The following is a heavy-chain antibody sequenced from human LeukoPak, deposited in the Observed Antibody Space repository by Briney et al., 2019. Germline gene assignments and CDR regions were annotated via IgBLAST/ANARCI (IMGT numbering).Heavy chain of an antibody. D-gene: IGHD6-19*01. Sequence: SETLSLTCTVSGGSMSNNDWSWVRQPAGRGLEWIGRIQPSGSINYNPSLKSRVTMPIHMSENQFSLKLSSVTAADSAVYYCARASNIGWYQFDYWGQGTLVTVSS. CDR2: IQPSGSI. CDR3: ARASNIGWYQFDY. J-gene: IGHJ4*02. V-gene: IGHV4-4*07. CDR1: GGSMSNND.